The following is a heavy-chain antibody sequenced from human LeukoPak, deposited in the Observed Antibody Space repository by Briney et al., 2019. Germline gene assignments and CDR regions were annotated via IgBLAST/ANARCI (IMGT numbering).Heavy chain of an antibody. J-gene: IGHJ4*02. Sequence: KPSETLSLTCTVSGGSISNDYWSWLRQAAGKELEWIGRIYTRGSTNYNPSLKSRVTISLDKSKKQFSLNLNSVTAADTAVYYCARGGTYGSGGNQHTTLDYWGQGTLVTVSS. CDR2: IYTRGST. V-gene: IGHV4-4*07. CDR1: GGSISNDY. CDR3: ARGGTYGSGGNQHTTLDY. D-gene: IGHD3-10*01.